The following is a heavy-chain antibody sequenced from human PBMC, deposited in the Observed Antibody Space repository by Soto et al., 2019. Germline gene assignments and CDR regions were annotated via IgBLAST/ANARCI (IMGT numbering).Heavy chain of an antibody. V-gene: IGHV1-18*01. CDR1: GYTFTNYG. D-gene: IGHD3-10*01. J-gene: IGHJ5*02. CDR3: ARGVGSGSYYNQYNWFDP. Sequence: QVQLVQSGGEVKKPGASVKVSCKASGYTFTNYGISWVRQAPGQGLEWMGWINVYNGNTKYAQKVQGRVTMTTDTSTSTAYRELRSLRSDDTAVYYCARGVGSGSYYNQYNWFDPWGQGTLVNVSS. CDR2: INVYNGNT.